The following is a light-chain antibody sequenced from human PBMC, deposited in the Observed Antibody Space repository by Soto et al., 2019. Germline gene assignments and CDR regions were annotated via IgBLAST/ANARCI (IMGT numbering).Light chain of an antibody. V-gene: IGKV3-15*01. J-gene: IGKJ4*01. CDR1: XSVSSN. CDR3: QQHTNWPPLT. Sequence: SXSVSSNLAWYQKKPGQAPRLLIYGASTRATGLPDRFSGSGSGTEFTLATSRLKPQDFAIYYCQQHTNWPPLTFGEGTRVEI. CDR2: GAS.